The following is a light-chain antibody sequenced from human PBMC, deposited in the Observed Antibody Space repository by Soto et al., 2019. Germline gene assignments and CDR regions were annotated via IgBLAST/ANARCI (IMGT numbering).Light chain of an antibody. CDR3: QQLNTYPLT. CDR2: AES. CDR1: PGISVF. J-gene: IGKJ5*01. Sequence: TQLTQSPSSLSASVGDRVTITCRASPGISVFLAWYQQKSGKAPKLLIYAESTLQSGVPSMFSGSGFVTDFTLTISSLQHEDFATYYCQQLNTYPLTFGQGTRLEI. V-gene: IGKV1-9*01.